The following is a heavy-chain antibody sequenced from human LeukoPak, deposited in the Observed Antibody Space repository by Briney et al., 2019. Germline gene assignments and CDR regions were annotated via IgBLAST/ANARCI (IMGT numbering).Heavy chain of an antibody. D-gene: IGHD1-14*01. CDR2: INSDGSST. CDR3: ASAPRITPEY. J-gene: IGHJ4*02. Sequence: GGSLRLSCAASGFTFSSYWMHWVRQAPGKGLVWVSRINSDGSSTSYADSVRGRFAISRDTAKNTLYLQMNSLRAEDTAVYYCASAPRITPEYWGQGTLVTVSS. CDR1: GFTFSSYW. V-gene: IGHV3-74*01.